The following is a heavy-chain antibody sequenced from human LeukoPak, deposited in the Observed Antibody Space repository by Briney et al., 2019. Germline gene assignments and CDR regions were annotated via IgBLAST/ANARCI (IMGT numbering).Heavy chain of an antibody. J-gene: IGHJ6*02. D-gene: IGHD6-19*01. CDR1: GFTFSRYD. CDR2: IGTAGDP. CDR3: ARGLTSSGWLSSYYYYGMDV. V-gene: IGHV3-13*05. Sequence: AGSLRVSCAASGFTFSRYDMHWVRQATGKGMECVSAIGTAGDPYYPGSVKGRFTISRENAKNSLYLQMNRSRPGDAAVYYCARGLTSSGWLSSYYYYGMDVWGQGTTVTVSS.